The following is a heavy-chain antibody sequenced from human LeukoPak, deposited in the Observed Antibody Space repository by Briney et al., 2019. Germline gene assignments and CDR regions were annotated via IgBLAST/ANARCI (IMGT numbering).Heavy chain of an antibody. Sequence: GGSLRLSCAASGFTFSSYGMHWVRQAPGKGREWVAVIWYDGSNKYYADSVKGRYTISRDNSKNTLYLQMNSLRAEDTDVYYCARDGGIAVAGYYYYYGMDVWGQGTTVTVSS. CDR1: GFTFSSYG. D-gene: IGHD6-19*01. CDR2: IWYDGSNK. V-gene: IGHV3-33*01. CDR3: ARDGGIAVAGYYYYYGMDV. J-gene: IGHJ6*02.